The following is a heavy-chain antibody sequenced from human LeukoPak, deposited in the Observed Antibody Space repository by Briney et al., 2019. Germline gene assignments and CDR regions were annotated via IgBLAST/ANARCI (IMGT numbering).Heavy chain of an antibody. CDR1: GGSFGGYY. Sequence: SKTLSLTCAVYGGSFGGYYWSWIRQPPGKGLEWIGEINHSGSTNYNPSLKSRVTISVDTSKNQFSLKLSSVTAADTAVYYCARGRTGYSYGYLRYYFDYWGQGTLVTVSS. D-gene: IGHD5-18*01. CDR2: INHSGST. J-gene: IGHJ4*02. CDR3: ARGRTGYSYGYLRYYFDY. V-gene: IGHV4-34*01.